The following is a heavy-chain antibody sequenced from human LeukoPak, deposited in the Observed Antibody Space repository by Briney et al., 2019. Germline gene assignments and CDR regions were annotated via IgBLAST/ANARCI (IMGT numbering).Heavy chain of an antibody. V-gene: IGHV1-69*04. CDR1: GGTFSSYA. CDR3: ARDPLSSGWYGDYYYGMDV. J-gene: IGHJ6*02. Sequence: SVKVSCKASGGTFSSYAISWVRQAPGQGLEWMGGIIPILGIANYAQKFQGRVTITADKSTSTAYMELSSLRSEDTAVYYCARDPLSSGWYGDYYYGMDVWGQGTTVTVSS. D-gene: IGHD6-19*01. CDR2: IIPILGIA.